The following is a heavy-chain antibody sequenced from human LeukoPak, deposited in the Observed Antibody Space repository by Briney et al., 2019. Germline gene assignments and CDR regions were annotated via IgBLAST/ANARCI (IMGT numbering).Heavy chain of an antibody. CDR2: IYYSGST. Sequence: PSETLSLTCTVSGGSISSYYWSWIRQPPGKGLEWIGYIYYSGSTNYNPSLKSRVTISVDTSKNQFSLKLSSVTAADTAVYYCARDFAVPAASSSYYYYYYMDVWGKGTTVTVSS. V-gene: IGHV4-59*01. D-gene: IGHD2-2*01. CDR3: ARDFAVPAASSSYYYYYYMDV. CDR1: GGSISSYY. J-gene: IGHJ6*03.